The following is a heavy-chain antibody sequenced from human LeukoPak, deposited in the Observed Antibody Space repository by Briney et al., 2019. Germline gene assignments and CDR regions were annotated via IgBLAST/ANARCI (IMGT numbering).Heavy chain of an antibody. D-gene: IGHD3-16*02. Sequence: GGSLRLSCVASAFTFRTYSMHWVRQAPGKGLEWVSSISGSTSYIYYADSVRGRFTISRDNAKNSLYLQMNSLRAEDTAVYYCARGSDFVWGSYRPYFDYWGQGTLVAVSS. CDR3: ARGSDFVWGSYRPYFDY. CDR2: ISGSTSYI. J-gene: IGHJ4*02. CDR1: AFTFRTYS. V-gene: IGHV3-21*01.